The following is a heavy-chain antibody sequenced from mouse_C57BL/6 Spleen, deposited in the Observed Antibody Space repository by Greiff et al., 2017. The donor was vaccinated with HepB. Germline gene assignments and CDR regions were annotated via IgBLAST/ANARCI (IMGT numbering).Heavy chain of an antibody. Sequence: EVQLQQSGPELVKPGASVKISCKASGYSFTGYYMNWVKQSPEKSLEWIGEINPSTGGTTYNQKFKAKATLTVDKSSSTAYMQLKSLTSEDSAVYYCARSPNWYFDVWGTGTTVTVSS. CDR1: GYSFTGYY. CDR3: ARSPNWYFDV. CDR2: INPSTGGT. V-gene: IGHV1-42*01. J-gene: IGHJ1*03.